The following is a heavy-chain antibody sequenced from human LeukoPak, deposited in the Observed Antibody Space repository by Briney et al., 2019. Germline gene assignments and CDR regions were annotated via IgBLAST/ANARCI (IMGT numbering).Heavy chain of an antibody. J-gene: IGHJ4*02. CDR2: ISGSGGST. CDR3: AAGDSDYYDSSGYVY. D-gene: IGHD3-22*01. V-gene: IGHV3-23*01. CDR1: GFTFSSYA. Sequence: GGSLRLSCAASGFTFSSYAMSWVRQAPGKGLEWVSAISGSGGSTYYAGSVKGRFTISRDNSKNTLYLQMNSLRAEDTAVYYCAAGDSDYYDSSGYVYWGQGTLVTVSS.